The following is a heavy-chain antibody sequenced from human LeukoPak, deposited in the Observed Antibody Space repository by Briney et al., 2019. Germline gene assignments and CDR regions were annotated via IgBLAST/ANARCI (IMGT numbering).Heavy chain of an antibody. D-gene: IGHD4-17*01. V-gene: IGHV1-2*02. J-gene: IGHJ4*02. Sequence: GASVKVSCKASGYTFTNYYMHWVRQAPGQGLEWMGWINPNSGGTNYAQKFQGRVTMTRDTSISTAYMELSRLRSDDTAVYYCARLTTVTSDPFDYWGQGTLVTVSS. CDR2: INPNSGGT. CDR1: GYTFTNYY. CDR3: ARLTTVTSDPFDY.